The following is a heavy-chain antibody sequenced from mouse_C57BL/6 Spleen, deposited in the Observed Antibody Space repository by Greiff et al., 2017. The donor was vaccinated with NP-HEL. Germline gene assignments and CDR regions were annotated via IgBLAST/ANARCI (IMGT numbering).Heavy chain of an antibody. Sequence: QVQLKQSGPELVKPGASVKISCKASGYAFSSSWMNWVKQRPGKGLEWIGRIYPGDGATNYTGKFKGKATLTADKSSSTAYMQLSSLTSEDSAVYFCAIQNYYGSTLDYWGQGTTLTVSS. D-gene: IGHD1-1*01. J-gene: IGHJ2*01. CDR1: GYAFSSSW. CDR2: IYPGDGAT. CDR3: AIQNYYGSTLDY. V-gene: IGHV1-82*01.